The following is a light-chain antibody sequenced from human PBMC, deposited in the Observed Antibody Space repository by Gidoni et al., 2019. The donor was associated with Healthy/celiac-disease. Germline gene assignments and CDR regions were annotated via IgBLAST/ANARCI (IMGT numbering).Light chain of an antibody. Sequence: EMVLTQSPATLSLSPGERATLSCRASQSVSSYLAWYQQNPGQAPRLLIYDASNRATGIPARFSGSGSGTDFTLTISSLEPDDFAVYYCQQRSNWLTFGGGTKVEIK. CDR3: QQRSNWLT. V-gene: IGKV3-11*01. CDR2: DAS. CDR1: QSVSSY. J-gene: IGKJ4*01.